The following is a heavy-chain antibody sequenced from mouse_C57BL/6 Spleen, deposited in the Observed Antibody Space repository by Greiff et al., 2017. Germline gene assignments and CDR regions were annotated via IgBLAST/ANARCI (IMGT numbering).Heavy chain of an antibody. V-gene: IGHV5-16*01. D-gene: IGHD1-2*01. Sequence: EVMLVESEGGLVQPGSSMKLSCTASGFTFSDYYMAWVRQVPEKGLEWVANINYDGSSTYYLDSLKSRFIISRDNAKNILYLQMSSLKSEDTATYYCAREGTTAFDYWGQGTTLTVSS. CDR3: AREGTTAFDY. J-gene: IGHJ2*01. CDR1: GFTFSDYY. CDR2: INYDGSST.